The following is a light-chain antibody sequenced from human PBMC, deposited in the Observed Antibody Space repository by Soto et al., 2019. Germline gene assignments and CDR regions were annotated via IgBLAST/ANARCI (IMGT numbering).Light chain of an antibody. CDR2: EVS. CDR3: SSYTSSRTFV. J-gene: IGLJ1*01. Sequence: QSALTQPASVSGSPGQSITISCTGTSSDVGGYKYVSWYQQYPGKVPKIMIYEVSHRPSGVSNRFSGSQSGNTASLTISGLQAEDEAEYYCSSYTSSRTFVFGTGTKLTVL. CDR1: SSDVGGYKY. V-gene: IGLV2-14*03.